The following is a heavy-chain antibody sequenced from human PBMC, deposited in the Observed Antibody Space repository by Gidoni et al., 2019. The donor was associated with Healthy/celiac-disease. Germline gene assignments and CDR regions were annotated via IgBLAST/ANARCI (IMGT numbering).Heavy chain of an antibody. CDR1: GFTFSRYG. CDR3: ARDGVVVVPAAILVSGSYYYGMDV. CDR2: IWYDGSNK. D-gene: IGHD2-2*01. Sequence: QVQLVESGGGVVQPGRSLRLSCAASGFTFSRYGMHWVRKAPGKGLGWVEVIWYDGSNKYYADSVKGRFTISRDNSKNTLYLQMNSLRAEDTAVYYCARDGVVVVPAAILVSGSYYYGMDVWGQGTTVTVSS. J-gene: IGHJ6*02. V-gene: IGHV3-33*01.